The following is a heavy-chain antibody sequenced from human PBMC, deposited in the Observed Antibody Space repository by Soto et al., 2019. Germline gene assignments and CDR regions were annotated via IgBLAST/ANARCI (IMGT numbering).Heavy chain of an antibody. CDR3: ARAHYDMLTGATGKKYNWFDP. D-gene: IGHD3-9*01. Sequence: ASVKVSCKASGYTFTGYYMHWVRQAPGQGLEWMGWINPNSGGTNYAQKFQGWVTMTRDTSISTAYMELSRLRSDDTAVYYCARAHYDMLTGATGKKYNWFDPWGQGTPVTVSS. V-gene: IGHV1-2*04. CDR1: GYTFTGYY. J-gene: IGHJ5*02. CDR2: INPNSGGT.